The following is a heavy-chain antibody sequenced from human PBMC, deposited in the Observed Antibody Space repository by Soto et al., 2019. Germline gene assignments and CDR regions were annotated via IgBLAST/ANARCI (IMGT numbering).Heavy chain of an antibody. D-gene: IGHD5-12*01. Sequence: GGSLRLSCAASGFTFSDYYMTWIHQAPGKGLEWVSYISSRGSHIYYADSVKGRFTLSRDSPKNSLYLQMNSLRAEDTAVYYCARVGGGYNPFDHWGQGTLVTVSS. V-gene: IGHV3-11*01. CDR3: ARVGGGYNPFDH. J-gene: IGHJ4*02. CDR1: GFTFSDYY. CDR2: ISSRGSHI.